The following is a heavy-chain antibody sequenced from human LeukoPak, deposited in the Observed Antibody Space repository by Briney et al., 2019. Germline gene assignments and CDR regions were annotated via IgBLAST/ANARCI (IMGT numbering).Heavy chain of an antibody. CDR3: AKAAIPRDY. CDR1: GFTFGGNA. J-gene: IGHJ4*02. Sequence: GGSLRLSCAASGFTFGGNAMSWVRQAPEKGLEWVSAISGGGTNTYYADSVKGRFSISRDNSKNTLYLQMNSLRAEDTAVYYCAKAAIPRDYWGQGTLVTVSS. V-gene: IGHV3-23*01. CDR2: ISGGGTNT.